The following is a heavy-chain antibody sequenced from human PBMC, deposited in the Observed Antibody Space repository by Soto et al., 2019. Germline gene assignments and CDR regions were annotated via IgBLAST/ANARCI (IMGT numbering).Heavy chain of an antibody. CDR1: GFLFNNAW. J-gene: IGHJ4*02. V-gene: IGHV3-15*01. CDR2: IKRKTDGATT. CDR3: STDSYDFVWGSYRFLQY. D-gene: IGHD3-16*02. Sequence: LRLSCEASGFLFNNAWMSWVRQPPGKWLEWVGRIKRKTDGATTDYAPPVRGRFTISRDDSKNTLYLQMNSLKTEDTAVYFCSTDSYDFVWGSYRFLQYRGQGTLVTVSS.